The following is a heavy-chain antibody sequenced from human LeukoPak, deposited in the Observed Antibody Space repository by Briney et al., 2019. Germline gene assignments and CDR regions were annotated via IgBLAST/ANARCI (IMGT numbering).Heavy chain of an antibody. CDR3: ARDHNWNDFPYYYYGMDV. CDR1: GDSVSSNSAA. Sequence: SQTLSLTCAISGDSVSSNSAAWNWIRQSPSRGLEWLGRTYYRSKWYNDYAVSVKSRITINPDTSKNQFSLQLNSVTSEDTAVYYCARDHNWNDFPYYYYGMDVWGQGTTVIVSS. J-gene: IGHJ6*02. D-gene: IGHD1-20*01. CDR2: TYYRSKWYN. V-gene: IGHV6-1*01.